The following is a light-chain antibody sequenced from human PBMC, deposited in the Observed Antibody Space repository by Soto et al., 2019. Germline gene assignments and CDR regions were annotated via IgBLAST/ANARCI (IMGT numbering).Light chain of an antibody. Sequence: QSVLTQLPSVSGAPGQRVTISCTGSSSNIGAGYDVHWYQQLPGTAPKLLIYGNSNRPSGVPDRFSGSKSGTSASLAITGLQAEDEADYYCQSYDSSLSVHYVFGTGTKVTVL. CDR3: QSYDSSLSVHYV. J-gene: IGLJ1*01. CDR2: GNS. V-gene: IGLV1-40*01. CDR1: SSNIGAGYD.